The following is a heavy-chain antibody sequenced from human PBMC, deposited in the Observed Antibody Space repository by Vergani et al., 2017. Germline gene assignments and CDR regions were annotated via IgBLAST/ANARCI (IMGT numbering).Heavy chain of an antibody. CDR2: ISGSGGST. CDR3: AKDLRPGDCSSTSCYNPDGWFDP. D-gene: IGHD2-2*02. CDR1: GFTFSSYA. Sequence: EVQLLESGGGLVQPGGSLRLSCAASGFTFSSYAMSWVRQAPGKGLEWVSAISGSGGSTYYADSVKGRFTISRDNSKNTLYLQMNSLRAEDTAVYYCAKDLRPGDCSSTSCYNPDGWFDPWGQGTLVTVSS. J-gene: IGHJ5*02. V-gene: IGHV3-23*01.